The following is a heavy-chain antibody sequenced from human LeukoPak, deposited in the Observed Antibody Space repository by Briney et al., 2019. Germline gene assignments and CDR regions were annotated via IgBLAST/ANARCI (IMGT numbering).Heavy chain of an antibody. D-gene: IGHD3-22*01. CDR3: ARRVDSSGYYYGFDY. V-gene: IGHV4-39*01. J-gene: IGHJ4*02. CDR1: GGSISSGSYY. Sequence: SETLSLTCTVSGGSISSGSYYWGWLRQPPGKGLEWIGSIYYSGSTYYNTSLKSRVTISVDTSKNQFSLKLSSVTAADTAVYYCARRVDSSGYYYGFDYWGQGTLVTVSS. CDR2: IYYSGST.